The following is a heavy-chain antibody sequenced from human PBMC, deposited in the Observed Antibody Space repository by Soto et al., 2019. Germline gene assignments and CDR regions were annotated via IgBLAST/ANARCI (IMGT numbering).Heavy chain of an antibody. V-gene: IGHV4-61*01. CDR1: GGSVSSGSYY. CDR2: IYYSGST. D-gene: IGHD3-22*01. CDR3: ARXHHYYDSSGYYYYGMDV. J-gene: IGHJ6*02. Sequence: PSETLSLTCTVSGGSVSSGSYYWSWIRQPPGKGLEWIGYIYYSGSTNYNPSLKSRVTISVDTSKNQFSLKLSSVTAADTAVYYCARXHHYYDSSGYYYYGMDVWGQGTTVTVSS.